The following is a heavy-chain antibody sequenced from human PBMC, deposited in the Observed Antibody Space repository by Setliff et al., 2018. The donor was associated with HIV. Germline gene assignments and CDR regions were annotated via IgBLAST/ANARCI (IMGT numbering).Heavy chain of an antibody. D-gene: IGHD1-1*01. CDR1: GDSISSGSYY. J-gene: IGHJ3*02. V-gene: IGHV4-61*09. CDR2: IHTTGST. Sequence: TSETLSLTCSVSGDSISSGSYYWSWIRLPAGKGLEWIGQIHTTGSTNYNPSLKSRVTISMDTSKNQFSLRLSSVTAADTAVFFCARHLYWNPDAFDIWGQGTMVTVSS. CDR3: ARHLYWNPDAFDI.